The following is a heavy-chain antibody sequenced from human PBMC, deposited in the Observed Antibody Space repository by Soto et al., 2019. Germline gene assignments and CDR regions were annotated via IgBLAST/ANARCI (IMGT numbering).Heavy chain of an antibody. CDR3: AREGYDFWSRRPRYCGMDV. D-gene: IGHD3-3*01. V-gene: IGHV3-30*03. J-gene: IGHJ6*02. CDR1: GFTFSSYG. CDR2: ISYDGSNK. Sequence: GGSLRLSCAASGFTFSSYGMHWVRQAPGKELEWVAVISYDGSNKYYADSVKGRFTISRDNSKNTLYLQMNSLRAEDTAVYYCAREGYDFWSRRPRYCGMDVWGQGTTVTVSS.